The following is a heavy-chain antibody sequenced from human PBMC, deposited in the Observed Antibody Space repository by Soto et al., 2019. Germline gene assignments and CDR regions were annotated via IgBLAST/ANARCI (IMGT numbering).Heavy chain of an antibody. V-gene: IGHV4-34*01. CDR3: AREVLYDSSGFYNWFDP. J-gene: IGHJ5*02. CDR1: GGSFSGYY. D-gene: IGHD3-22*01. CDR2: INHSGST. Sequence: LSLTCAVYGGSFSGYYWSWIRQPPGKGLEWIGEINHSGSTNYNPSLKSRVTISVDTSKNQFSLKLSSVTAADTAVYYCAREVLYDSSGFYNWFDPWGQGTQVTVSS.